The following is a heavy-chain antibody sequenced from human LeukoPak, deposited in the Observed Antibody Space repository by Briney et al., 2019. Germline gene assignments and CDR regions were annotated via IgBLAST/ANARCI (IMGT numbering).Heavy chain of an antibody. V-gene: IGHV1-69*04. CDR3: ARGSGSSSWYLDAFDI. D-gene: IGHD6-13*01. CDR2: IIPILGIA. Sequence: SVKVSCKASGGTFSSYAISWVRQAPGQGLEWMGRIIPILGIANYAQKFQGRVTITADKSTSTAYMELSSLRSEDTAVYYCARGSGSSSWYLDAFDIWGQGTMVTVSS. CDR1: GGTFSSYA. J-gene: IGHJ3*02.